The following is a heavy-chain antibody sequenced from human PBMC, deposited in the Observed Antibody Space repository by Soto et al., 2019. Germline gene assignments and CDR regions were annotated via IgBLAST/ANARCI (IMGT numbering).Heavy chain of an antibody. V-gene: IGHV4-31*03. CDR3: ARDLGYSSSSDYYYYGMDV. Sequence: QVQLQESGPGLVKPSQTLSLPCTVSGGSISSGGYYWRWIRQHPGKGLEWIGYIYYSGSTYYNPSLKSRVTISVDTSKNQFSLKLSSVTAADTAVYYCARDLGYSSSSDYYYYGMDVWGQGTTVTVSS. J-gene: IGHJ6*02. CDR2: IYYSGST. D-gene: IGHD6-13*01. CDR1: GGSISSGGYY.